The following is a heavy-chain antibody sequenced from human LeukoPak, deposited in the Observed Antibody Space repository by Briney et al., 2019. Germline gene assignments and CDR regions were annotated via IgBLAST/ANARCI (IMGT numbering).Heavy chain of an antibody. CDR3: AKDLGYCGVGSCSAIDY. V-gene: IGHV3-23*01. J-gene: IGHJ4*02. Sequence: GGSLRLSCAASGFTFSSYAMSWVRQAPGKGLEWVSAISGSGGSTYYADSVKGRFTISRDNSKNTLCLQMNSLRAEDTAVYYCAKDLGYCGVGSCSAIDYWGQGTLATVSS. CDR2: ISGSGGST. D-gene: IGHD2-15*01. CDR1: GFTFSSYA.